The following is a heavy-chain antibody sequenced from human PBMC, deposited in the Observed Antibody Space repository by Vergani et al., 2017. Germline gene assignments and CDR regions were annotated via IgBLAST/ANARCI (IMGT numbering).Heavy chain of an antibody. CDR1: GGSFSGYY. Sequence: QVQLQQWGAGLLKPSETLSLTCAVYGGSFSGYYWSWIRQPPGKGLEWIGEINHSGSTNYNPSLKGRVTISVDTSKNQFSLKLSSVTAADTAVYYCARDPTGVDTAGLGPWGQGTLVTVSS. V-gene: IGHV4-34*01. D-gene: IGHD5-18*01. CDR2: INHSGST. J-gene: IGHJ5*02. CDR3: ARDPTGVDTAGLGP.